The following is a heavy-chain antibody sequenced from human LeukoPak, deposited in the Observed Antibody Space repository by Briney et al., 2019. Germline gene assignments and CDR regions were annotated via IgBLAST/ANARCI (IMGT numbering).Heavy chain of an antibody. CDR1: GFTFNNYG. Sequence: GGSLRLSCAASGFTFNNYGMQWVRQTPGKGLEWVTVISHDGSVKHYADSVKGRFTISRDTSKNTVYLQMNSLRPEDTAVCYCAKEGTTYSSTWFDSWGQGTLVTVSS. CDR2: ISHDGSVK. J-gene: IGHJ5*01. CDR3: AKEGTTYSSTWFDS. V-gene: IGHV3-30*18. D-gene: IGHD6-19*01.